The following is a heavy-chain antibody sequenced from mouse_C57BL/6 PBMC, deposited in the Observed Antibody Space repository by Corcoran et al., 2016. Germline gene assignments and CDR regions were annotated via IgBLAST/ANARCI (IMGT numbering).Heavy chain of an antibody. Sequence: QIQLVQSGPELKKPGETVKISCKASGYTFTTYGMSWVRQAPGKGLKWRAWINTYSGVPTYADDFKGRFAFSLETSASTAYLQINNLKNEDTATYFCARDSNWYFDVWGTGTTVTVSS. CDR1: GYTFTTYG. CDR3: ARDSNWYFDV. J-gene: IGHJ1*03. V-gene: IGHV9-3*01. CDR2: INTYSGVP. D-gene: IGHD2-5*01.